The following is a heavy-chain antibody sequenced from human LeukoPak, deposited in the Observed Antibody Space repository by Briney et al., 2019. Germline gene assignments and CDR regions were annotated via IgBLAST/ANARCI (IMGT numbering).Heavy chain of an antibody. CDR3: ARGRYTSGWDPFDY. CDR1: GFTFDDYG. Sequence: PGGSLRLSCAASGFTFDDYGMSWDRQAPGMGLEWVSGINWNGGSTGYADSVKGRFTISRDNAKNSLYLQMYSLRAEDTALYYCARGRYTSGWDPFDYWGQGTLVTVSS. D-gene: IGHD6-19*01. V-gene: IGHV3-20*04. J-gene: IGHJ4*02. CDR2: INWNGGST.